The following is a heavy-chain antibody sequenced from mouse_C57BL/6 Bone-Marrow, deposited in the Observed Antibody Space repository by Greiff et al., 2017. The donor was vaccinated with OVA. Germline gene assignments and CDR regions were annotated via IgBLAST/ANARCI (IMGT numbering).Heavy chain of an antibody. Sequence: VQRVESGAELVRPGTSVKMSCKASGYTFTNYWIGWAKQRPGHGLEWIGDIYPGGGYTNYNEKFKGKATLTADKSSSTAYMQFSSLTSEDSAIYYCARYYYGSSPYYAMDYWGQGTSVTVSS. CDR2: IYPGGGYT. CDR3: ARYYYGSSPYYAMDY. CDR1: GYTFTNYW. V-gene: IGHV1-63*01. J-gene: IGHJ4*01. D-gene: IGHD1-1*01.